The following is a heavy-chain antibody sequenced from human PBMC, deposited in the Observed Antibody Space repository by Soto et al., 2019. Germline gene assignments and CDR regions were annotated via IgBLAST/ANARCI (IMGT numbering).Heavy chain of an antibody. Sequence: SETLSLTCTVSGGSISSSSYYWGWIRQPPGKGLEWIGSIYYSGSTYYNPSLKSRVTISVDTSKNQFSLKLSSVTAADTAVYYCARLRGGKLFDYWGQGTLVTVSS. CDR2: IYYSGST. J-gene: IGHJ4*02. CDR1: GGSISSSSYY. CDR3: ARLRGGKLFDY. D-gene: IGHD3-10*01. V-gene: IGHV4-39*01.